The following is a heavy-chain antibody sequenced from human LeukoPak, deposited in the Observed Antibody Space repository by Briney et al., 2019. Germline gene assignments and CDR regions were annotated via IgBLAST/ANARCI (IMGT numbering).Heavy chain of an antibody. V-gene: IGHV4-30-4*01. CDR3: ARGRPWYYYGMDG. CDR2: IYYSGST. CDR1: GGSISSGDYY. J-gene: IGHJ6*02. Sequence: SETLSLTCTVSGGSISSGDYYWSWIRQPPGKGLEWIGYIYYSGSTYYNPSLKSRVTISVDTSKNQFSLKLSSVTVAYTAVYYCARGRPWYYYGMDGWGQGTTVTAAS.